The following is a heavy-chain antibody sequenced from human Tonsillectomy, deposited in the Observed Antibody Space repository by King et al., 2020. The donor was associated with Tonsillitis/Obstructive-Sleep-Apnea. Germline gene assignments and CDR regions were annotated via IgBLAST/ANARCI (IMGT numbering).Heavy chain of an antibody. CDR2: ISYDGSNK. D-gene: IGHD6-19*01. CDR3: ARDRVDQWLVGHYYYGMDV. Sequence: ESGGGVVQPGRSLRLSCAASGFTFSSYAMHWVRQAPGKGLEWVAVISYDGSNKYYADSVKGRFTISRDNSKNTLYLQMNSLRAEDTAVYYCARDRVDQWLVGHYYYGMDVWGQGTTVTVSS. J-gene: IGHJ6*02. CDR1: GFTFSSYA. V-gene: IGHV3-30*04.